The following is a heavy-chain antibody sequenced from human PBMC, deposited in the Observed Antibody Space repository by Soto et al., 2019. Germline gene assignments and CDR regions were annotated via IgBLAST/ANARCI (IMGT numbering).Heavy chain of an antibody. CDR3: ARLAAAGDYYGMDV. D-gene: IGHD6-13*01. J-gene: IGHJ6*02. V-gene: IGHV4-59*08. CDR2: IYYSGST. Sequence: QVKLQESGPGLVKPSETLSLTCTVSGGSISSYYWSWIRQPPGKGLEWIGYIYYSGSTNYNPSLKSRVTISVDTSKNQFSLKLSSVTAADTAVYYCARLAAAGDYYGMDVWGQGTTVTVSS. CDR1: GGSISSYY.